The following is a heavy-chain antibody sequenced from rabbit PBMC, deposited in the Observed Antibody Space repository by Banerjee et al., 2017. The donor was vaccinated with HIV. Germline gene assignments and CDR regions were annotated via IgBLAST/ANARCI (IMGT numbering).Heavy chain of an antibody. CDR1: GFTLSSSYW. J-gene: IGHJ6*01. D-gene: IGHD4-2*01. CDR2: IYTGSGST. V-gene: IGHV1S40*01. Sequence: QSLEESGGDLVKPGASLTLTCTASGFTLSSSYWICWVRQAPGKGLEWIACIYTGSGSTGYASWAKGRFTISKTSSTTVTLQMTSLTAADTATYFCARGDAGNNWAHSLWGPGTLVTVS. CDR3: ARGDAGNNWAHSL.